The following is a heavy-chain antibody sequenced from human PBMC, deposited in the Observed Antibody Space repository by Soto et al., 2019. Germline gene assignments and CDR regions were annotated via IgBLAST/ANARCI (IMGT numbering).Heavy chain of an antibody. CDR3: ATSYGSGYRAFDS. J-gene: IGHJ4*02. CDR1: GDTFNFYS. Sequence: QVQLVQSGADVQRPGSSVRVSCKASGDTFNFYSLNWVRHAPGLGLQWMGRINPILSMSNYAPRFQGRVTMTADTSTSTAYMELSRLRSEDTAMYYCATSYGSGYRAFDSWGQGALVTVSS. CDR2: INPILSMS. D-gene: IGHD3-10*01. V-gene: IGHV1-69*02.